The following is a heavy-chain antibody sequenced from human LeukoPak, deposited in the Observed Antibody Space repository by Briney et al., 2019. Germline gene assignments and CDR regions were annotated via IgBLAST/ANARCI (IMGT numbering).Heavy chain of an antibody. CDR1: GFTFGDYA. D-gene: IGHD6-19*01. CDR2: IRSKAYGGTT. Sequence: GGSLRLSCTASGFTFGDYAMSWVRQAPGKGLEWVGFIRSKAYGGTTEYAASVKGRFTISRDDSKSIAYLQMNSLKTEDTAVYYSTSSGWYSPEKVYYYYYMDVWGKGTTVTISS. J-gene: IGHJ6*03. V-gene: IGHV3-49*04. CDR3: TSSGWYSPEKVYYYYYMDV.